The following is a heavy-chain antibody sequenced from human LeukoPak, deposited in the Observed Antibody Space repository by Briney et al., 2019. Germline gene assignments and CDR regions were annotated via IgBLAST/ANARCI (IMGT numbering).Heavy chain of an antibody. V-gene: IGHV3-30-3*01. CDR2: ISYDGSNK. CDR3: ARDRMYGDPKYFDY. J-gene: IGHJ4*02. Sequence: GGSLRLSCAASGFTFSSYAMHWVRQAPGKGLEWVAVISYDGSNKYYADSVKGRFTISRDNSKNTLYLQMNSLRAEDTAVYYCARDRMYGDPKYFDYWGQGTLVTVPS. D-gene: IGHD4-17*01. CDR1: GFTFSSYA.